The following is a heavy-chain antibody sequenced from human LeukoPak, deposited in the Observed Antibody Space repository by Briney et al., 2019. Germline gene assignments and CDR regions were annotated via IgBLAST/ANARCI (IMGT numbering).Heavy chain of an antibody. CDR2: IWYDGSKR. Sequence: PGGSLRLSCVASGVTFRRYGILWVRQAPGKGLEWVAVIWYDGSKRKYADSVKGRFTISRDNSKNTVYLQRDSLRGEDTAVNYCGKWRGDATTVKLVFWGQGTLVTVSS. V-gene: IGHV3-33*06. J-gene: IGHJ4*02. D-gene: IGHD4-11*01. CDR3: GKWRGDATTVKLVF. CDR1: GVTFRRYG.